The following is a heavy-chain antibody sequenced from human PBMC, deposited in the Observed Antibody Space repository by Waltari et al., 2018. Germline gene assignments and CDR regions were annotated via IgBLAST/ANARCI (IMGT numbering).Heavy chain of an antibody. Sequence: QVQLQQWGAGLLKPSETLSLTCAVYGGSFSCYYWSWIRQPPGKGLEWIGEINHSGSTNYNPSLKSRVTISVDTSKNQFSLKLSSVTAADTAVYYCAREGEERYFDSFDIWGQGTMVTVSS. V-gene: IGHV4-34*01. D-gene: IGHD3-9*01. J-gene: IGHJ3*02. CDR2: INHSGST. CDR3: AREGEERYFDSFDI. CDR1: GGSFSCYY.